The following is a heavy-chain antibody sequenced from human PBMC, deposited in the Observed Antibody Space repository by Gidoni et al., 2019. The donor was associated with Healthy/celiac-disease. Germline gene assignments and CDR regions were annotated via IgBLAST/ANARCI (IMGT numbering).Heavy chain of an antibody. Sequence: EVQLVESGGGLVKPGGSLRLSCAASGFTFSSYSMNWVRQAPGKGLEWVSSISSSSSYIYYADSVKGRFTISRDNAKNSLYLQMNSLRAEDTAVYYCARDIREASGFDPWGQGTLVTVSS. V-gene: IGHV3-21*01. CDR2: ISSSSSYI. J-gene: IGHJ5*02. D-gene: IGHD1-26*01. CDR3: ARDIREASGFDP. CDR1: GFTFSSYS.